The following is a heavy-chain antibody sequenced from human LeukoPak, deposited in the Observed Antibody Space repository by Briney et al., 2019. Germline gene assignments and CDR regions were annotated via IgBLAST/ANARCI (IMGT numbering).Heavy chain of an antibody. V-gene: IGHV4-4*09. Sequence: ASETLSLTCTVSGGSVSSYYWSWIRQPPGKGLEWIGYIYTSGSTNYNPSLKSRVTISVDTSKNQFSLKLSSVTAADTAVYYCARRLRDFDYSGQGTLVTVSS. CDR2: IYTSGST. CDR1: GGSVSSYY. CDR3: ARRLRDFDY. D-gene: IGHD3-16*01. J-gene: IGHJ4*02.